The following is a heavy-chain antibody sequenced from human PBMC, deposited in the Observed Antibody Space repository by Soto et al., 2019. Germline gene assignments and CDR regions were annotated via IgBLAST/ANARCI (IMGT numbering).Heavy chain of an antibody. CDR3: ARGEDAFFYYGLDV. CDR2: IYDTGISGYTPST. V-gene: IGHV4-59*01. CDR1: GGSITSSY. Sequence: LSEPLSLTCTVSGGSITSSYWSWIRRPPGRGLEWIAYIYDTGISGYTPSTSYNPSLKSRVTMSVDTSKSQFSLKLTSVTAADTAVYYCARGEDAFFYYGLDVWGQGITGTVS. J-gene: IGHJ6*02.